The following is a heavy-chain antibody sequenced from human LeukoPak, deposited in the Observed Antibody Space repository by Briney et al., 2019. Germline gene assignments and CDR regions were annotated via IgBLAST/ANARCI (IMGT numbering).Heavy chain of an antibody. J-gene: IGHJ6*03. CDR2: TRSKANSYTT. Sequence: GGSLRLSCAASGFTFSDHYMDWVRQAPGKGLEWVGRTRSKANSYTTEYAASVKGRFTISRDDSKNSLYPQMNSLKTEDTAVYYCARVSSTSRGGYYYYYYMDVWGKGTTVTVSS. CDR1: GFTFSDHY. D-gene: IGHD2-2*01. V-gene: IGHV3-72*01. CDR3: ARVSSTSRGGYYYYYYMDV.